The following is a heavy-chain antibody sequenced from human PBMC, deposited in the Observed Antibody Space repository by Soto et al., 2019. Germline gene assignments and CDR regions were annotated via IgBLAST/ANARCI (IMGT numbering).Heavy chain of an antibody. D-gene: IGHD3-10*01. CDR1: GFTFSMYW. Sequence: LRLSCAASGFTFSMYWMHWVRQVPGKGPEWVSRINDDGSSTSYADSVKGRFTISRDNAKNTLYLQMNDLRAEDTAVYYCTRGPRSTSTGAGAFWGQGTLVTVSS. CDR2: INDDGSST. J-gene: IGHJ4*02. V-gene: IGHV3-74*01. CDR3: TRGPRSTSTGAGAF.